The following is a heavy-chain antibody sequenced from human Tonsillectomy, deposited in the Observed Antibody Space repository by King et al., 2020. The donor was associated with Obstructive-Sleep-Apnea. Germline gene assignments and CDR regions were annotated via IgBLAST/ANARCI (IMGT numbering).Heavy chain of an antibody. J-gene: IGHJ4*02. Sequence: VQLQQWGAGLLKPSETLSLPCAVYGVSFSVYYWSWIRQPPGKGLEWIGEINHSGNTNYNPSLKSRVTISVDTSKNQFSLKLSSVTAADAAVYFCATYGDYVDYFDYWGQGTLVTVSS. D-gene: IGHD4-17*01. CDR2: INHSGNT. CDR1: GVSFSVYY. V-gene: IGHV4-34*01. CDR3: ATYGDYVDYFDY.